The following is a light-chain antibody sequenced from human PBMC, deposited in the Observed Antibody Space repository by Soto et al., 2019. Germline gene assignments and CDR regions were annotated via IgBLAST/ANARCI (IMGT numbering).Light chain of an antibody. J-gene: IGKJ1*01. CDR1: QSISRF. Sequence: DIQMTQSPSSLSAAVGGRVTITCRASQSISRFLNWYQQKPGKAPKLLIYKASTLKSGVPSRFSGSGSGTEFTLTISSLQPDDFATYYCQHYNSYSEAFGQGTKVELK. CDR2: KAS. V-gene: IGKV1-5*03. CDR3: QHYNSYSEA.